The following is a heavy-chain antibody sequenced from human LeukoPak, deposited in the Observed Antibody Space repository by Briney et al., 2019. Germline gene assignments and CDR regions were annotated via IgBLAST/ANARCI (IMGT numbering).Heavy chain of an antibody. CDR3: AKGGLLVVPAAMFT. V-gene: IGHV3-23*01. D-gene: IGHD2-2*01. J-gene: IGHJ5*02. Sequence: GGSLRLSCAASGFTFSSYAMSWVRQAPGKGLEWVSAISGSGGSTYYADSVKGRFTISRDNSKNTLYLQMNSLRAEDTAIYYCAKGGLLVVPAAMFTWGQGNLVTVSS. CDR2: ISGSGGST. CDR1: GFTFSSYA.